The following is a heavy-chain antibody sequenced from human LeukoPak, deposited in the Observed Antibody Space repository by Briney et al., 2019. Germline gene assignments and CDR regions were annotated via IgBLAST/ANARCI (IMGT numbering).Heavy chain of an antibody. CDR1: GGSISTSSHY. CDR3: ARAGRGSSSWFPTLY. J-gene: IGHJ4*02. D-gene: IGHD6-13*01. Sequence: PSETLSLTCTVSGGSISTSSHYWGWIRQPPGRGLEWIGFIYFTGTTNYNSSLKSRVTLSVDTSKNQFSLQLSSVTAADTAVYYCARAGRGSSSWFPTLYWGQGTLVTVSS. V-gene: IGHV4-39*01. CDR2: IYFTGTT.